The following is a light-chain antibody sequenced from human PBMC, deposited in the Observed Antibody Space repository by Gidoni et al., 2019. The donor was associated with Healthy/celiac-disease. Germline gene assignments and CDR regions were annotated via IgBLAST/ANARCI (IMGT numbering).Light chain of an antibody. J-gene: IGLJ2*01. V-gene: IGLV4-69*01. CDR3: QTWGTGIHVV. CDR1: SGHSSYA. CDR2: LNSDGSH. Sequence: QLVLTQSPSASASLASSVKLTCTLSSGHSSYAIAWHQQQPAKGPRYLMKLNSDGSHSKGDGIPDRFSGSSSGAERYLTISRLQSEDEDDYYCQTWGTGIHVVFGGGTKLTVI.